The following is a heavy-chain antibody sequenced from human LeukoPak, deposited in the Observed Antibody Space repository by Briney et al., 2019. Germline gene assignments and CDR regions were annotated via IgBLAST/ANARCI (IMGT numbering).Heavy chain of an antibody. V-gene: IGHV3-53*04. D-gene: IGHD5-24*01. CDR3: ARAAGDGYNAY. CDR2: IYSGGST. CDR1: GFTFSDYY. Sequence: GGSLRLSCAASGFTFSDYYMSWIRQAPGKGLEWVSVIYSGGSTYYADSVKGRFTISRHNSKNTLYLQMNSLRAEDTAVYYCARAAGDGYNAYWGQGTLVTVSS. J-gene: IGHJ4*02.